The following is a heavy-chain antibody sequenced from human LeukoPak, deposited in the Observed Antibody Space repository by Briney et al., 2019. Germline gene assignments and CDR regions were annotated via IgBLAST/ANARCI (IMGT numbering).Heavy chain of an antibody. CDR3: AREGSWLLSPQNNWFDP. CDR2: ISGHNGNT. CDR1: GYTFTSNG. Sequence: ASVKVSCKASGYTFTSNGISWVRQAPGQGLEWMGWISGHNGNTNYAQKFQGRVTITADESTSTAYMELSSLRSEDTAVYYCAREGSWLLSPQNNWFDPWGQGTLVTVSS. J-gene: IGHJ5*02. V-gene: IGHV1-18*01. D-gene: IGHD2-15*01.